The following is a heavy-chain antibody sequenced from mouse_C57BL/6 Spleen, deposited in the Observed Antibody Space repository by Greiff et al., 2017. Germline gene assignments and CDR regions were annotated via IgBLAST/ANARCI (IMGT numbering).Heavy chain of an antibody. V-gene: IGHV1-72*01. CDR3: ARSYFITTVVATDYFDY. Sequence: VQLQQPGAELVKPGASVKLSCKASGYTFTSYWMHWVKQRPGRGLEWIGRIDPNSGGTKYNEKFKSKATLTVDKPSSTAYMQLSSLTSEDSAVYYCARSYFITTVVATDYFDYWGQGTTLTVSS. CDR1: GYTFTSYW. D-gene: IGHD1-1*01. J-gene: IGHJ2*01. CDR2: IDPNSGGT.